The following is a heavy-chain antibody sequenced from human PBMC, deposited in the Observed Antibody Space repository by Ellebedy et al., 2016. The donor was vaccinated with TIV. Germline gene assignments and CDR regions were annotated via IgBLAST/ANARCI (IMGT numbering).Heavy chain of an antibody. CDR1: GGSVSRYF. J-gene: IGHJ6*03. Sequence: SETLSLXXTVSGGSVSRYFWSWIRQPAGKGLEWIGRIFTSGSFNYNPSLMSRVTMSVVTSKNQISLGLNSVTAADTAVYYCARVHCSITTCDYYYMDVWGKGTTVTVSS. CDR2: IFTSGSF. D-gene: IGHD1-1*01. V-gene: IGHV4-4*07. CDR3: ARVHCSITTCDYYYMDV.